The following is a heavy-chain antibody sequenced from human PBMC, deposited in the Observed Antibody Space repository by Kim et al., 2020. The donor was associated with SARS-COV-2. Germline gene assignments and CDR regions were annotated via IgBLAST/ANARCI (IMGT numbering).Heavy chain of an antibody. V-gene: IGHV3-9*01. J-gene: IGHJ6*02. CDR2: IYCNSDRL. D-gene: IGHD2-2*02. CDR1: GFPFDKFG. CDR3: AKVLYQRGGYKYCNLDV. Sequence: GGSLRLSCAVSGFPFDKFGMHWVRQRPGKGLEWVAGIYCNSDRLGYADSVKGRFTVSRDNAKNTLYLQMNRLRPEDTALYYCAKVLYQRGGYKYCNLDVWGPGTTVTVS.